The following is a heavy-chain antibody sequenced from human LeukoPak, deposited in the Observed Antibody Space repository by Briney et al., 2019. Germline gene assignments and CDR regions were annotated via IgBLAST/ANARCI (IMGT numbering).Heavy chain of an antibody. J-gene: IGHJ4*02. CDR3: ARESETGIAVAGIYY. Sequence: GASVKVSCKASGYTFTSYGISWVRQAPGQGLEWMGWISAYNGNTNYAQKLQGRVTMTTDTSTSTAYMELRSLRSDDTAVYYCARESETGIAVAGIYYWGQGTLVTVSS. D-gene: IGHD6-19*01. V-gene: IGHV1-18*01. CDR1: GYTFTSYG. CDR2: ISAYNGNT.